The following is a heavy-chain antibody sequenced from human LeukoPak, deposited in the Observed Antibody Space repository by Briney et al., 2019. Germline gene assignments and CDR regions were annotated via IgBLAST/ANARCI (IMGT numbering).Heavy chain of an antibody. V-gene: IGHV3-23*01. CDR3: AKRGHYDYVWGSYRPFDY. J-gene: IGHJ4*02. Sequence: GASLRLSCAAFGFTFSSYAMSWVRQAPGKGLEWVSAISGSGGSTYYADSVKGRFTISRDNSKNTLYLQMNSLRAEDTAVYYCAKRGHYDYVWGSYRPFDYWGQGTLVTVSS. D-gene: IGHD3-16*02. CDR2: ISGSGGST. CDR1: GFTFSSYA.